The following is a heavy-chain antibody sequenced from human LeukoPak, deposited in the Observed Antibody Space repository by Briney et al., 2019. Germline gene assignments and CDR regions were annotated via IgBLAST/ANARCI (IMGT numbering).Heavy chain of an antibody. CDR1: GGSFSGYY. V-gene: IGHV4-34*01. CDR2: INHSGGT. D-gene: IGHD3-3*01. Sequence: PSETLSLTCAVYGGSFSGYYWSWIRQPPGKGLEWIWEINHSGGTNYNPSLKSRVTISVDTSKNQFSLKLSSVTAADTAVYYCARVATLRFLEWSNWFDPWGQGTLVTVSS. J-gene: IGHJ5*02. CDR3: ARVATLRFLEWSNWFDP.